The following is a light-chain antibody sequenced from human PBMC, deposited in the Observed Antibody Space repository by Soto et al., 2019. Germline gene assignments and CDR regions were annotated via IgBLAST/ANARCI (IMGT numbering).Light chain of an antibody. V-gene: IGLV1-40*01. CDR2: GNN. Sequence: QSVLTQPPSVSGAPGQRVTISCTGSSSNIGAGSGVHWYQQLPGTAPKLLIFGNNNRPSGVPDRFSGSKSGTSASLVITGLQAEDEADYYCQSYDSSLSGWVFGGGTKLTVL. J-gene: IGLJ3*02. CDR3: QSYDSSLSGWV. CDR1: SSNIGAGSG.